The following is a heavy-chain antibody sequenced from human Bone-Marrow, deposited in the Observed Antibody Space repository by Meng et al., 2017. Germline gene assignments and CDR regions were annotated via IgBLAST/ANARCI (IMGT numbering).Heavy chain of an antibody. CDR1: GGSFSGYY. V-gene: IGHV4-34*01. Sequence: GSLRLSCTVYGGSFSGYYWSWIRQPPGKGLEWIGEINHSGSTYYNPSLKSRVTISVDTSKNQFSLKLSSVTAADTAVYYCATTSYYYDSSGYYGGVFDYWGQGTLVTVSS. CDR3: ATTSYYYDSSGYYGGVFDY. D-gene: IGHD3-22*01. J-gene: IGHJ4*02. CDR2: INHSGST.